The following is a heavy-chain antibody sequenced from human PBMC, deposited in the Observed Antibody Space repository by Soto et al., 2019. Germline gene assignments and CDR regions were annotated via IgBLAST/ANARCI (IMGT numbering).Heavy chain of an antibody. V-gene: IGHV3-23*01. D-gene: IGHD6-13*01. CDR2: ISGSGDST. CDR3: AKQRKQDY. CDR1: GFTFSTYA. Sequence: GGSLRLSCAASGFTFSTYAMSWVRQAPGKGLEWVSAISGSGDSTYYADSVKGRFIISRDNSKNTLYLQMNSLRAEDTAVFYCAKQRKQDYWGKGTLVTVSS. J-gene: IGHJ4*02.